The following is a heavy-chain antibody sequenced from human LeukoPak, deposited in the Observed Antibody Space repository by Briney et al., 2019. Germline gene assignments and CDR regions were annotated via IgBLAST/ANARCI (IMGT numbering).Heavy chain of an antibody. Sequence: GGSLRLSCAASGFTFSSYGMHWVRQAPGKGLDWVAVISNDGSKKYYADSVKGRFTISRDNSKSTPSLQVSSLRTEDTAVYYCAKDRYSYAFEYSDSWGQGTLVTVSS. J-gene: IGHJ4*02. CDR2: ISNDGSKK. D-gene: IGHD5-18*01. CDR3: AKDRYSYAFEYSDS. V-gene: IGHV3-30*18. CDR1: GFTFSSYG.